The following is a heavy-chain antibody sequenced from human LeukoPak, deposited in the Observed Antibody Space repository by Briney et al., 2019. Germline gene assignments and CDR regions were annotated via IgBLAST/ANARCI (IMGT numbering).Heavy chain of an antibody. CDR1: GFTFSSYW. CDR2: IKRDGSEK. CDR3: AKEERYCSSISCYFDY. V-gene: IGHV3-7*05. D-gene: IGHD2-2*01. Sequence: PGGSLRLSCAASGFTFSSYWMSWVRQAPGKGLEWVANIKRDGSEKYYVDSVKGRLTISRDNAENSLYLQMNSLRAEDTAIYYCAKEERYCSSISCYFDYWGQGTLVTVSS. J-gene: IGHJ4*02.